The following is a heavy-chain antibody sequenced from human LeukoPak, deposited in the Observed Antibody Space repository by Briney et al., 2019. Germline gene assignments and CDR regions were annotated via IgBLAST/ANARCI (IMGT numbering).Heavy chain of an antibody. Sequence: ASVKVSCKASGYIFTGYYMHWVRQAPGQGLEWMGWINPNSGGTNYAQKFQGWVTMTRDTSISTAYMELSRLRSDDTAVYYCAREKIAAPYYYYYGMDVWGQGTTVTVSS. D-gene: IGHD6-6*01. CDR1: GYIFTGYY. J-gene: IGHJ6*02. V-gene: IGHV1-2*04. CDR2: INPNSGGT. CDR3: AREKIAAPYYYYYGMDV.